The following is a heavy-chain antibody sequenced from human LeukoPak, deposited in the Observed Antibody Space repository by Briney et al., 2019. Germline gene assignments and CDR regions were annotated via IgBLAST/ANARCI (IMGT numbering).Heavy chain of an antibody. D-gene: IGHD1-26*01. CDR1: GFTFSSYE. CDR2: ISSSGSTI. CDR3: AREFRSYPDY. V-gene: IGHV3-48*03. Sequence: GGSLRLSCAASGFTFSSYEMNWVRQAPGKGLEWVSYISSSGSTIYYADSVKGQFTISRDNAKNSLYLQVNSLRAEDTAVYYCAREFRSYPDYWGQGTLVTVSS. J-gene: IGHJ4*02.